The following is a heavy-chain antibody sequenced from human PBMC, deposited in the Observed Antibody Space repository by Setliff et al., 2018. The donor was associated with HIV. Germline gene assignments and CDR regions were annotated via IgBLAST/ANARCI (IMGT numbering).Heavy chain of an antibody. CDR1: GYTFNNYG. Sequence: SVKVSCKALGYTFNNYGVTWVRQAPGQGLEWVGWINTDSANTNYAQKFLGRVTMTTDTSTNTVYMDLRSLKSDDTAVYYCARDPTAPSVTLFGVAGGTYWFDPWGQGTLVTVS. CDR2: INTDSANT. D-gene: IGHD3-3*01. CDR3: ARDPTAPSVTLFGVAGGTYWFDP. J-gene: IGHJ5*02. V-gene: IGHV1-18*01.